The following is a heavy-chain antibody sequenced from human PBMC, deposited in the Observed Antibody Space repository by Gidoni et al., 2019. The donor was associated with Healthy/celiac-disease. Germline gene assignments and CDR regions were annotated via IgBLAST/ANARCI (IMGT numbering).Heavy chain of an antibody. D-gene: IGHD6-13*01. CDR2: IYYSGST. J-gene: IGHJ5*02. CDR1: GGSISSYY. Sequence: QVQLQESGPGLVKPSETLSLTCTVSGGSISSYYWSWIRQPPGKGLEWIGYIYYSGSTNYNPSLKSRVTISVDTSKNQFSLKLSSVTAADTAVYYCARLAYYSSSWYSSGSYNWFDPWGQGTLVTVSS. CDR3: ARLAYYSSSWYSSGSYNWFDP. V-gene: IGHV4-59*01.